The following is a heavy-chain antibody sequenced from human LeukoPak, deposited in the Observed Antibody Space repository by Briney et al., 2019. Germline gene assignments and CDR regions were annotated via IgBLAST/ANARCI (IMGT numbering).Heavy chain of an antibody. Sequence: GGSLRLSCAASGFIFSSYGMHWVRQAPGKGLEWVAVISYDGSNKYYADSVKGRFTISRDNSKNTLYLQMNSLRAEDTAVYYCAKAFRSYYDILTGYLDYWGQGTLVTVSS. CDR3: AKAFRSYYDILTGYLDY. D-gene: IGHD3-9*01. J-gene: IGHJ4*02. CDR2: ISYDGSNK. CDR1: GFIFSSYG. V-gene: IGHV3-30*18.